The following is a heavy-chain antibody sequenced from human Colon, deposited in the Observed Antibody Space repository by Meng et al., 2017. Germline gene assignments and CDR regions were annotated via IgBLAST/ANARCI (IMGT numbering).Heavy chain of an antibody. CDR1: GGSINSSDW. D-gene: IGHD3-3*01. CDR3: AAIFGLGPGY. Sequence: QVQRQGAGPGLVKPSGTLSLTCDVAGGSINSSDWWSWVRQPPGKGLEWIAEIFHSGSTNYKSSLKSRATISVDRSKNQFSLKLNSVTAADTAVYYCAAIFGLGPGYWGQGTLVTVSS. CDR2: IFHSGST. J-gene: IGHJ4*02. V-gene: IGHV4-4*02.